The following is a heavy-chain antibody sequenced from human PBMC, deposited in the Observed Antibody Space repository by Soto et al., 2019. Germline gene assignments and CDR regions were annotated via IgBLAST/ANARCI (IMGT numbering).Heavy chain of an antibody. CDR1: GGTFGSYA. Sequence: QVQLVQSGAEVKKPGSSVKVSCKASGGTFGSYAISWVRQAPGQGLEWMGGIIPIFGTANYAQKFQGRVTITADESTSTAYMELSSLRSEDTAVYYCARFAYCGGDCYSFNPWGQGTLVTVSS. CDR2: IIPIFGTA. CDR3: ARFAYCGGDCYSFNP. D-gene: IGHD2-21*02. V-gene: IGHV1-69*01. J-gene: IGHJ5*02.